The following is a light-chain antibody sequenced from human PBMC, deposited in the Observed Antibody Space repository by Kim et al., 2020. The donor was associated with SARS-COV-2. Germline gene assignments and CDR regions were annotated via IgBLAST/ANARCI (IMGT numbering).Light chain of an antibody. CDR2: QDD. J-gene: IGLJ2*01. V-gene: IGLV3-1*01. Sequence: VSPGQTASVSCSGDKLGDKYACWYQQKPGQSPVLVIYQDDKRPLGIPERFSGSNAGNTATLTISGTQAMDEADYYCQAWDTTTEAVFGGGTQLTVL. CDR1: KLGDKY. CDR3: QAWDTTTEAV.